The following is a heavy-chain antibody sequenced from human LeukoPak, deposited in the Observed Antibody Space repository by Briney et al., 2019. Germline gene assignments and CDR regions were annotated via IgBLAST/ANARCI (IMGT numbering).Heavy chain of an antibody. D-gene: IGHD3-22*01. J-gene: IGHJ3*02. Sequence: ASVKVSCKASGYTFNSYGISWVRQAPGQGLEWMGWVSAYNGDTNYAQNLQGRVTMTTDTSTSTAYMELRSLRSDDTAVYYCSRDLMYYYASGSYSDIFDIWGQGTMSPSLQ. CDR1: GYTFNSYG. CDR2: VSAYNGDT. CDR3: SRDLMYYYASGSYSDIFDI. V-gene: IGHV1-18*01.